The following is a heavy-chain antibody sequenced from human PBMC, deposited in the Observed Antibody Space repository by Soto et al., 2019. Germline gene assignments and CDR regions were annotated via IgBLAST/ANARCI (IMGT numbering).Heavy chain of an antibody. CDR3: AKDPSNRGYGFGSPFGY. J-gene: IGHJ4*02. Sequence: QVQLVESGGGVVQPGRSLRLSCAASGFSFTTYAMHWVRQAPGKGLEWVAVISSDGGHKYYADSVKGRFTISRDIAKKMLYMKMNSLRREDTSVYYCAKDPSNRGYGFGSPFGYWGQGTLVTVSS. CDR1: GFSFTTYA. D-gene: IGHD1-26*01. V-gene: IGHV3-30*18. CDR2: ISSDGGHK.